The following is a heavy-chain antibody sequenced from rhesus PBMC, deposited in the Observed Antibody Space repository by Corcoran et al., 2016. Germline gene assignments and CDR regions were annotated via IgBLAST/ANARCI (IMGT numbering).Heavy chain of an antibody. CDR1: GASISSNW. J-gene: IGHJ4*01. V-gene: IGHV4-80*01. CDR2: IDGNSGST. CDR3: ARDAGQSDYLPWGYFDY. D-gene: IGHD3-22*01. Sequence: QVQLQESGPGLVKPSETMSLTCTVSGASISSNWWSWSRQPPGKGLAGIGGIDGNSGSTNYNPSLKSRVTISEDASKNQFSLKLSSVTAADTAVYYCARDAGQSDYLPWGYFDYWGQGVLVTVSS.